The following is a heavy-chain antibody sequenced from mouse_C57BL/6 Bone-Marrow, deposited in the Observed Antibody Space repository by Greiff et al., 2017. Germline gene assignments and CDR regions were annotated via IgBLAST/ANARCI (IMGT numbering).Heavy chain of an antibody. Sequence: EVQLQESGPGLVKPSQSLSLTCSVTGYSITSGYYWNWIRQFPGNKLEWMGYISYDGSNNYNPSLKNRISITRDTSKNQFFLKLNSVTTEDTATYYCARGLDYGLTDYAMDYWGQGTSVTVSS. CDR3: ARGLDYGLTDYAMDY. V-gene: IGHV3-6*01. CDR1: GYSITSGYY. D-gene: IGHD1-1*02. J-gene: IGHJ4*01. CDR2: ISYDGSN.